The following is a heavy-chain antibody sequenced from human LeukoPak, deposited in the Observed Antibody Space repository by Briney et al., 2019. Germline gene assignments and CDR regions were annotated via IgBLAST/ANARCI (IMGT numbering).Heavy chain of an antibody. Sequence: GGSLRLSCTASGFTFGDYAMSWFRQAPGKGLEWVGFIRSKAYGGTTEYAASVKGRFTISRDDSKSIAYLQMNSLKTEDTAVYYCTRDREYTVTTVRAFDIWGQGTMVTVSS. CDR3: TRDREYTVTTVRAFDI. CDR2: IRSKAYGGTT. CDR1: GFTFGDYA. V-gene: IGHV3-49*03. J-gene: IGHJ3*02. D-gene: IGHD4-17*01.